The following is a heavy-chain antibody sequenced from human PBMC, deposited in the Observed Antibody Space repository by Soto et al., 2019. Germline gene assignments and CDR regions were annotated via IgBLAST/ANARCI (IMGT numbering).Heavy chain of an antibody. J-gene: IGHJ6*03. V-gene: IGHV5-51*01. CDR1: GYSFTSYW. CDR2: IYPGDSDT. CDR3: PKQPVWNNPTGLYYIYMKA. Sequence: PGESLKISCKGSGYSFTSYWVGWVRQMPGKGLEWMGIIYPGDSDTRYSPSFQGQVTISADKSISTAYLQWSSLKASDTAMYYCPKQPVWNNPTGLYYIYMKAWAKGPRSPSP. D-gene: IGHD1-1*01.